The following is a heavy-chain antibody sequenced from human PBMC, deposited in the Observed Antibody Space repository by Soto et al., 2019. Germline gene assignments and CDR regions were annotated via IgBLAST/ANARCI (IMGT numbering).Heavy chain of an antibody. CDR1: GFTFSSYS. J-gene: IGHJ5*02. Sequence: ESGGGLVQPGGSLRLSCAASGFTFSSYSMNWVRQAPGKGLEWVSYISSSSSTIYYADSVKGRFTISRDNAKNSLYLQMNSLRDEDTAVYYCAREAFFYDILTGYKNWFDPWGQGTLVTVSS. CDR2: ISSSSSTI. D-gene: IGHD3-9*01. CDR3: AREAFFYDILTGYKNWFDP. V-gene: IGHV3-48*02.